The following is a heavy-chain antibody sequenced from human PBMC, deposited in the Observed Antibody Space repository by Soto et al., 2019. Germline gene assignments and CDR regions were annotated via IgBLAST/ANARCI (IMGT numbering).Heavy chain of an antibody. D-gene: IGHD3-22*01. J-gene: IGHJ5*02. CDR1: GGTFSSYA. CDR3: ARDLYYYDSSGYHNWFDP. CDR2: IIPIFGTA. Sequence: SVKVSCKASGGTFSSYAISWVRQAPGQGLEWMGGIIPIFGTANYAQKFQGRVTITADESTSTAYMELSSLRSEDTAVYYCARDLYYYDSSGYHNWFDPWGQGTLVTVSS. V-gene: IGHV1-69*13.